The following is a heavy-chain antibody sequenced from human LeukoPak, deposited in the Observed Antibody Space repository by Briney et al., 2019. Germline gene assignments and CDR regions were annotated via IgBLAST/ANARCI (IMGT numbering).Heavy chain of an antibody. CDR3: ASTFGGSGSYDFDY. CDR1: GYTFSGYY. Sequence: ASVKVSCKASGYTFSGYYIHWVRQAPGRGLEWVGWINPHGGGTDYAQTFQGRVTLTRDTSITTAYMELSRLTADDTAVYYCASTFGGSGSYDFDYWGQGTLVTVSS. D-gene: IGHD3-10*01. V-gene: IGHV1-2*02. CDR2: INPHGGGT. J-gene: IGHJ4*02.